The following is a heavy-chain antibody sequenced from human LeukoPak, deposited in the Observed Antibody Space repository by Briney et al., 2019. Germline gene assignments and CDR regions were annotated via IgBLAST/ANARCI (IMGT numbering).Heavy chain of an antibody. CDR3: ARGSQGGSYYEDY. J-gene: IGHJ4*02. Sequence: SVKVSCKASGYTFTSYGISWVRQAPGQGLEWMGGIIPIFGTANYAQKFQGRVTITTDESTSTAYMELSSLRSEDTAVYYCARGSQGGSYYEDYWGQGTLVTVSS. V-gene: IGHV1-69*05. CDR2: IIPIFGTA. CDR1: GYTFTSYG. D-gene: IGHD1-26*01.